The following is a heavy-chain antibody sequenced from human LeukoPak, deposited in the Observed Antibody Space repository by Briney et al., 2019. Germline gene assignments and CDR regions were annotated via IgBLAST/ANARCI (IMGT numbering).Heavy chain of an antibody. CDR2: IVVGSGNT. V-gene: IGHV1-58*01. D-gene: IGHD1-1*01. CDR1: GFSFTNSA. CDR3: AADSRQLQPHDAFDI. J-gene: IGHJ3*02. Sequence: ASVKVSCKASGFSFTNSAVQWVRQARGQRLEWIGWIVVGSGNTNYAQKFQERVTITRDRSTSTAYLELSSLRSEDTAVYYCAADSRQLQPHDAFDIWGQGTTVTVSS.